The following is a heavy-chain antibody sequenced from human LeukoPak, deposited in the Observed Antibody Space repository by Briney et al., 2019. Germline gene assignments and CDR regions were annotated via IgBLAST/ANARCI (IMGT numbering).Heavy chain of an antibody. D-gene: IGHD6-19*01. CDR1: GLTFTNYG. J-gene: IGHJ4*02. CDR3: AGGWYYFDY. CDR2: ISHDGSEK. Sequence: PGGSLRLSCAASGLTFTNYGMHWARQAPGKGLEWVAVISHDGSEKYYADSVKGRFTISRDNSKNTLYLQMNSLRAEDTAVYYCAGGWYYFDYCGQGTLVTVSS. V-gene: IGHV3-30*03.